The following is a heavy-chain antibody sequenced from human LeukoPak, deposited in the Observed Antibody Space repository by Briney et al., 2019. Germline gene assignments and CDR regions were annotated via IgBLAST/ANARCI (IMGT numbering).Heavy chain of an antibody. CDR1: GGSFSGYY. Sequence: SETLPLTCAVYGGSFSGYYWSWIRQPPGKGLEWIGEINHSGSTNYNPSLKSRVTISVDTSKNQFSLKLSSVTAADTAVYYCARGFINFWSGYHDYWGQGTLVTVSS. V-gene: IGHV4-34*01. CDR3: ARGFINFWSGYHDY. CDR2: INHSGST. J-gene: IGHJ4*02. D-gene: IGHD3-3*01.